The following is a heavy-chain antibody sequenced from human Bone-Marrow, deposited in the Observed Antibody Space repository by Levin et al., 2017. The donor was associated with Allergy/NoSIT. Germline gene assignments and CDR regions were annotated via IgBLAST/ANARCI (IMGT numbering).Heavy chain of an antibody. Sequence: SETLSLTCAVYGGSFSGYYWSWIRQPPGKGLEWIGEINHSGSTNYNPSLKSRVTISVDTSKNQFSLKLSSVTAADTAVYYCASYGDYVYNWFDPWGQGTLVTVSS. CDR2: INHSGST. J-gene: IGHJ5*02. CDR3: ASYGDYVYNWFDP. D-gene: IGHD4-17*01. V-gene: IGHV4-34*01. CDR1: GGSFSGYY.